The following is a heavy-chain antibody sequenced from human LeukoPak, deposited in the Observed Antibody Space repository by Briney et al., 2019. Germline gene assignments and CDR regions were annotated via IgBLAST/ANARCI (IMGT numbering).Heavy chain of an antibody. CDR3: ARGQGTVTTH. D-gene: IGHD4-17*01. J-gene: IGHJ4*02. CDR2: INHSGGA. V-gene: IGHV4-34*01. Sequence: SETLSLTCAVSGGSFSGYYWTWVRQPPGKGLEWIGEINHSGGANYNPSLKSRGTISLDTSKNQFSLKLSSVTAADTALYYCARGQGTVTTHWGQGTLVTVSS. CDR1: GGSFSGYY.